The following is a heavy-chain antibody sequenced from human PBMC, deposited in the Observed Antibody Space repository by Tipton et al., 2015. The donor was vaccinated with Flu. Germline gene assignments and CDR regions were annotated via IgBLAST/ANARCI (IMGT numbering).Heavy chain of an antibody. V-gene: IGHV4-59*01. CDR1: GGSISSYY. J-gene: IGHJ6*02. CDR3: ARGNYYYYYGMDV. CDR2: IYYSGST. D-gene: IGHD6-13*01. Sequence: TLSLTCTVSGGSISSYYWSWIRQPPGKGLEWTGYIYYSGSTNYNPSLKSRVTISVDTSKNQFSLKLSSVTAADTAVYYCARGNYYYYYGMDVWGQGTTVTVSS.